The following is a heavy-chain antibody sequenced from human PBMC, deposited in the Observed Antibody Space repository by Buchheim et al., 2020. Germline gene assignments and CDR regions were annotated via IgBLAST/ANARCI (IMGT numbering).Heavy chain of an antibody. CDR3: AKGRWVAVAEDGVTADY. J-gene: IGHJ4*02. Sequence: EVQLLESGGGLVQPGGSLRLSCAASGFTFSSYAMSWVRQAPGKGLEWVSAIGGSGGSTYYADSVKGRFTISRDNSKNTLYLQMNSLRAEDTAVYYCAKGRWVAVAEDGVTADYWGQGTL. CDR1: GFTFSSYA. V-gene: IGHV3-23*01. CDR2: IGGSGGST. D-gene: IGHD6-19*01.